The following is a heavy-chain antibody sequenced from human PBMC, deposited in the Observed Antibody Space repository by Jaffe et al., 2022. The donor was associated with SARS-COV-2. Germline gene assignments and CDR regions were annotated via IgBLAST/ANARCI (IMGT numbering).Heavy chain of an antibody. CDR2: IKQDGSEK. CDR1: GFTFSNYW. D-gene: IGHD3-16*01. V-gene: IGHV3-7*01. Sequence: EVQLVESGGGLVQPGGSLRLSCAASGFTFSNYWMSWVRQAPGKGLEWVANIKQDGSEKYYVDSVKGRFTISRDNAKNSLFLQMNSLRAEDTAVYYCRGGHDAFDIWGQGTMVTVSS. CDR3: RGGHDAFDI. J-gene: IGHJ3*02.